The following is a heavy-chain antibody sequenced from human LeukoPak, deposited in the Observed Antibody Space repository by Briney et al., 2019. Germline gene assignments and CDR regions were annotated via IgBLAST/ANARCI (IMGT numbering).Heavy chain of an antibody. V-gene: IGHV4-61*02. CDR3: ARGRGAVSGLYWFDP. D-gene: IGHD6-25*01. CDR2: IYSSGST. J-gene: IGHJ5*02. CDR1: GGSITSDYYY. Sequence: SETLSLTCTVSGGSITSDYYYWNWIRQPAGKGLEWIGRIYSSGSTNYNPSLKSRVTISVDTSKNQFSLKLSSVTAADTAVYYCARGRGAVSGLYWFDPWGQGTLVTVSS.